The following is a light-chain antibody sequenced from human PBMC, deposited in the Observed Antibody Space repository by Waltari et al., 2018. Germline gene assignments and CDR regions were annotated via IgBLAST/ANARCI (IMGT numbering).Light chain of an antibody. CDR2: DIN. V-gene: IGLV2-11*01. CDR3: CSYAGRSTLA. CDR1: SSDVGRFDY. J-gene: IGLJ2*01. Sequence: QTALTQPRSVAGSLGQSVTISCTGSSSDVGRFDYVAWYQHHPGKAPKFIIYDINKRPSWVPDRFPGSKSGNTTSLTISVLQAEDEADYYCCSYAGRSTLAFGGGTNLTVL.